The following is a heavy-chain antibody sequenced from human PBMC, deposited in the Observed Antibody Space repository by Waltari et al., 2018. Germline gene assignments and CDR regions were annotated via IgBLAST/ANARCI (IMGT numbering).Heavy chain of an antibody. CDR3: ARDLVHLLP. CDR2: ISSSSSTI. Sequence: EVQLVESGGGLVQPGGSLRLSCAASGFTFSSYSMNWVRQAPGKGLEWFSYISSSSSTIYYADSVKGRFTISRDNAKNSLYLQMNSLRAEDTAVYYCARDLVHLLPWGQGTLVTVSS. V-gene: IGHV3-48*01. J-gene: IGHJ5*02. CDR1: GFTFSSYS. D-gene: IGHD3-10*01.